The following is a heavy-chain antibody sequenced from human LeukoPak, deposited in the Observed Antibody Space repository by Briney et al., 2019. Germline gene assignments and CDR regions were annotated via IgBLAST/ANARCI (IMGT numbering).Heavy chain of an antibody. CDR2: IIPIFGIA. Sequence: ASVKVSCKASGGTFSSYAISWVRQAPGQGLEWMGRIIPIFGIANYAQKFQGRVTVTADKFTSTAYMELSSLRSEDTAVYYCARDETPGDYGFDYWGQGTLVTVSS. D-gene: IGHD4-17*01. CDR3: ARDETPGDYGFDY. CDR1: GGTFSSYA. V-gene: IGHV1-69*04. J-gene: IGHJ4*02.